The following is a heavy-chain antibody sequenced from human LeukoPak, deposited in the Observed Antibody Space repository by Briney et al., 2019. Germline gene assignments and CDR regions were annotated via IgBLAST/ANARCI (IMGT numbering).Heavy chain of an antibody. CDR1: GYTFTDYY. D-gene: IGHD3/OR15-3a*01. CDR3: ARDREGLAYFDF. J-gene: IGHJ4*02. Sequence: GASVKVSCKASGYTFTDYYMHWVRQAPGQGLDWVGWINPTSGATNYAQKFQGRVTMTRDTSIATAYMDLSRLISDDTAVYYCARDREGLAYFDFWGQGTLVTVSS. CDR2: INPTSGAT. V-gene: IGHV1-2*02.